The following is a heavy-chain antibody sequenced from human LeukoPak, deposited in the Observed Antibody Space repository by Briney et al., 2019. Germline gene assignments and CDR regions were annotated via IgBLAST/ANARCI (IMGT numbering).Heavy chain of an antibody. CDR1: GGTFSSYA. V-gene: IGHV1-69*06. CDR2: IIPIFGTA. Sequence: KISCKASGGTFSSYAISWVRQAPGQGLEWMGGIIPIFGTANYAQKFQGRVTITADKSTSTAYMELSSLRSEDTAVYYCARSTKHLSSGWYFSYFDYWGQGTLVTVSS. CDR3: ARSTKHLSSGWYFSYFDY. J-gene: IGHJ4*02. D-gene: IGHD6-19*01.